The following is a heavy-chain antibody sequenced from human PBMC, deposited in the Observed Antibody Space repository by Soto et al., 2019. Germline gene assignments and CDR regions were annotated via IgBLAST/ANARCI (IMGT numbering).Heavy chain of an antibody. J-gene: IGHJ6*02. CDR2: ISGRGGST. Sequence: GGSLRLSCAASGVTFSSYSMSWVRQAPGKGLEWVSAISGRGGSTYYADSVKGRFTISRDNSKNTLYLQMNSLRAEDTAVYYCARASWSFGYSSEGRYYYGMDVWGQGTTVTVSS. D-gene: IGHD6-25*01. V-gene: IGHV3-23*01. CDR1: GVTFSSYS. CDR3: ARASWSFGYSSEGRYYYGMDV.